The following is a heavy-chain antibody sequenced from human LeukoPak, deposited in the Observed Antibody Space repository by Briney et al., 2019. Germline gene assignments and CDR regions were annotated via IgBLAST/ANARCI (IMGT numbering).Heavy chain of an antibody. V-gene: IGHV3-30-3*01. D-gene: IGHD3-10*01. CDR1: GFTFSNYG. Sequence: GGSLRLSCAASGFTFSNYGIHWVRQAPGKGLEWVALISYDGSNQYYADSVKGRFTISRDNSNNTLFLQMNSLRADDTALYYCARVHYSGSYPVDYWGQGTLVTVSS. CDR2: ISYDGSNQ. J-gene: IGHJ4*02. CDR3: ARVHYSGSYPVDY.